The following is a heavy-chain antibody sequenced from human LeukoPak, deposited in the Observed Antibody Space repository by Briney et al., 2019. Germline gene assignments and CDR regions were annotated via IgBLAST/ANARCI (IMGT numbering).Heavy chain of an antibody. J-gene: IGHJ4*02. D-gene: IGHD6-19*01. CDR1: GSTFSSNY. CDR2: IYSGGST. V-gene: IGHV3-53*01. Sequence: GGSLRLSCAASGSTFSSNYMSWVRQAPGKGLEWVSVIYSGGSTYYADSVKGRFTISRDNSKNTLYLQMNSLRAEDTAVYYCARAGGSSGWYIYWGQGTLVTVSS. CDR3: ARAGGSSGWYIY.